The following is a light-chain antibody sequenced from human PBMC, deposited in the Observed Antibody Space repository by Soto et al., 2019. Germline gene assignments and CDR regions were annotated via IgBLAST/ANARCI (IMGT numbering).Light chain of an antibody. CDR3: CSYAGSSTHV. J-gene: IGLJ1*01. CDR1: SSDVGSYNL. CDR2: EGC. Sequence: QSVLTQPASVSGSPGQSITISCTGTSSDVGSYNLVSWYQQHPGKAPKRMIYEGCKRPSGVSNRFSGSKSGNTASLTISGLQAEDEADYYCCSYAGSSTHVFGTGTTVTVL. V-gene: IGLV2-23*01.